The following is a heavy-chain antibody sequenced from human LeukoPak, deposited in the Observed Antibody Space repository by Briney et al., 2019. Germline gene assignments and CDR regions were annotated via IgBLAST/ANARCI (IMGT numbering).Heavy chain of an antibody. CDR3: ARALKRKYYYDSSGYYFSDYYYYMDV. D-gene: IGHD3-22*01. J-gene: IGHJ6*03. V-gene: IGHV4-34*01. Sequence: SETLSLTCAVYGGSFSGYYWSWIRQPPGKGLEWIGEINHSGSTNYNPSLKSRVTISVDTSKNQFSLKLSSVTAADTAVYYCARALKRKYYYDSSGYYFSDYYYYMDVWGKGTTVTVSS. CDR2: INHSGST. CDR1: GGSFSGYY.